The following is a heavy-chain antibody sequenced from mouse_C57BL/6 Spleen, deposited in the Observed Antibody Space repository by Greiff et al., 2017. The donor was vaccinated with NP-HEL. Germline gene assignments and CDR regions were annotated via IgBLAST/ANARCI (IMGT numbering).Heavy chain of an antibody. CDR1: GYTFTSYD. Sequence: VQLQESGPELVKPGASVKLSCKASGYTFTSYDINWVKQRPGQGLEWIGWIYPRDGSTKYNEKFKGKATLTVDTSSSTAYMELHSLTSEDSAVYFCARRGGQLGREYFDVWGTGTTVTVSS. CDR2: IYPRDGST. V-gene: IGHV1-85*01. D-gene: IGHD4-1*02. CDR3: ARRGGQLGREYFDV. J-gene: IGHJ1*03.